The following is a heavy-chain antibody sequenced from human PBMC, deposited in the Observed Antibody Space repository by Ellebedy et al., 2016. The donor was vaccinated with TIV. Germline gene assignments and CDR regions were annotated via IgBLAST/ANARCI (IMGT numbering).Heavy chain of an antibody. D-gene: IGHD1-26*01. V-gene: IGHV3-23*01. Sequence: GESLKISCVASGFTFSAYGMVWVRQAPGKGLEWVSGISASGMTIDYAESVKGRFTISKDNSKKTLYLQMDRLRGDDTAVYHCAKLGPGTGGSVLSSYFDPWGQGTLVTVSS. CDR2: ISASGMTI. J-gene: IGHJ5*02. CDR1: GFTFSAYG. CDR3: AKLGPGTGGSVLSSYFDP.